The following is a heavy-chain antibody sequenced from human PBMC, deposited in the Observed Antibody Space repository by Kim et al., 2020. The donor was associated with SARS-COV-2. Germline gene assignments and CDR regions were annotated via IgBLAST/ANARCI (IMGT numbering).Heavy chain of an antibody. J-gene: IGHJ4*02. D-gene: IGHD3-3*01. CDR1: GGSISSSSYY. V-gene: IGHV4-39*01. Sequence: SETLSLTCTVSGGSISSSSYYWGWIRQPPGKGLEWNGSIYYSWSTYYNPSLKSRVTISVDTSKNLFSLKLSSVTAADTAVYYCARLQNEGYVFWTGSYTGYYFDIWGQGTLVTVSS. CDR3: ARLQNEGYVFWTGSYTGYYFDI. CDR2: IYYSWST.